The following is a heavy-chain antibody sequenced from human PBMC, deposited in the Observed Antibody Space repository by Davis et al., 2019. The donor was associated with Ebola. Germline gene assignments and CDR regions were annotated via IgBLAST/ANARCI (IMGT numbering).Heavy chain of an antibody. D-gene: IGHD3-22*01. CDR1: GGSNSSSNW. CDR2: IYHSGST. J-gene: IGHJ6*02. CDR3: ARDNKYYYDSSGYGGYYGMDV. Sequence: SETLSLTCAVSGGSNSSSNWRRWLRQPPGKGLEWIGEIYHSGSTNYNPSLKSRVTISVDKSKNQFPLKLSSVTAADTAVYYCARDNKYYYDSSGYGGYYGMDVWGQGTTVTVSS. V-gene: IGHV4-4*02.